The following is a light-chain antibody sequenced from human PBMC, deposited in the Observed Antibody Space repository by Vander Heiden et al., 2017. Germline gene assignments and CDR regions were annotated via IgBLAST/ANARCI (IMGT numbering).Light chain of an antibody. J-gene: IGLJ1*01. Sequence: SYVLTQHPSLSAAPGQTAKITCGGKNIGSKRVHWYQQRPGQAPVLVVYDDSDRPSGIPERFSDSNSGNAATLTISRVEAGDEADYYCQVWDSTTDHHVFATGTKVTVL. V-gene: IGLV3-21*02. CDR2: DDS. CDR3: QVWDSTTDHHV. CDR1: NIGSKR.